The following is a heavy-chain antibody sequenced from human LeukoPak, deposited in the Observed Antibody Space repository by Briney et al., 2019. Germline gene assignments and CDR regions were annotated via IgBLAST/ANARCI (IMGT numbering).Heavy chain of an antibody. D-gene: IGHD3-22*01. V-gene: IGHV3-23*01. Sequence: PGGSLRLSCAASGFTFSSYAMSWVRQAPGKGLEWVSAISGSGGSTYYADSVKGRFTISRDNSKNTLYPQMNSLRAEDTAVYYCAKGEYYYDSSGYYYGFDYWGQGTLVTVSS. CDR1: GFTFSSYA. J-gene: IGHJ4*02. CDR2: ISGSGGST. CDR3: AKGEYYYDSSGYYYGFDY.